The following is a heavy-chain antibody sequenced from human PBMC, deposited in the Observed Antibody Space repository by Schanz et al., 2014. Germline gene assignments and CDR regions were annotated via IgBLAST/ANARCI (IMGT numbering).Heavy chain of an antibody. V-gene: IGHV3-33*08. CDR3: ARDFHGYGPHLDY. CDR2: LWHDGSKK. Sequence: MQLLESGGGLIQPGGSLRLSCAASGFTFSTSAMSWVRQVPGKGLGWVAILWHDGSKKYYADSVKGRFTVSRDNSKNTLYLQLNSLRAEDTAVYYCARDFHGYGPHLDYWGQGSLVTVSS. J-gene: IGHJ4*02. CDR1: GFTFSTSA. D-gene: IGHD5-12*01.